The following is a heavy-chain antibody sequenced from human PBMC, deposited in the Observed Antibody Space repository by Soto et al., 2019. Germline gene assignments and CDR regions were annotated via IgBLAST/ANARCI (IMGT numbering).Heavy chain of an antibody. V-gene: IGHV3-66*01. CDR3: ARDNYNFDY. Sequence: GGSLRLSCAASGFIVSDKYMSWVRQAPGKGLEWVSSVYRGGSTHYADSVKGRFTISRDNSKNTVYLQMNSLRAEDTAIYYCARDNYNFDYWGQGTLVTVSS. D-gene: IGHD4-4*01. J-gene: IGHJ4*02. CDR2: VYRGGST. CDR1: GFIVSDKY.